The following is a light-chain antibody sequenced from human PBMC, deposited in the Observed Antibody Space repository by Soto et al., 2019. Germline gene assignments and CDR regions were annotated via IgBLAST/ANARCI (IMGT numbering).Light chain of an antibody. CDR1: SSDVGTYNY. CDR3: ISYTTSSNVV. Sequence: QSALTQPASVSGSPGQSITISCTGTSSDVGTYNYVSWYQQHPGKAPKLMIFDVSSRPSGVSNRFSGSKSGNTASLTISGLQAEDEADYYCISYTTSSNVVFGGGTKLTVL. CDR2: DVS. V-gene: IGLV2-14*03. J-gene: IGLJ2*01.